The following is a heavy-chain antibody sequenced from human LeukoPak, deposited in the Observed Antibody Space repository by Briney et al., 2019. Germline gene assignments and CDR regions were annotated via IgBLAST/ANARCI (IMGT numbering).Heavy chain of an antibody. D-gene: IGHD6-13*01. Sequence: SETLSLTCTVSGGSIGSYYWSWIRQPPGKRLEWIGYINYSGTTNYNPSLKSRVSMSVDTSKNQFSLKLNSVTAADTAVYYCARHLYSSSWYDYWGQGTLVTVSS. CDR2: INYSGTT. V-gene: IGHV4-59*08. CDR1: GGSIGSYY. CDR3: ARHLYSSSWYDY. J-gene: IGHJ4*02.